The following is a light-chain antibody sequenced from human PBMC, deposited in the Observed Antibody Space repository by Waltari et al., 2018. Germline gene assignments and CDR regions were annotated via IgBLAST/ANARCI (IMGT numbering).Light chain of an antibody. CDR1: QNLHTSYNGKH. CDR3: GQYYTTPVT. J-gene: IGKJ2*01. Sequence: DIVMTQSPDSLAVSLGEGATINCQSSQNLHTSYNGKHLAWYQKNPGQPPRLLIFGASTREAGVPDRFSGSGSGADFSLTISGLQAEDVAVYYCGQYYTTPVTFGQGTKVEIK. CDR2: GAS. V-gene: IGKV4-1*01.